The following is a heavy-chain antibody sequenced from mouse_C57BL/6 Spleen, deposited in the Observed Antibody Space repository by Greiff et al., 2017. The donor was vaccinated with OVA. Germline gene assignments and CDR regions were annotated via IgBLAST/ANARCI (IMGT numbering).Heavy chain of an antibody. J-gene: IGHJ2*01. CDR1: GYTFTDYN. CDR2: INPNNGGT. CDR3: AREGIYYGNSDY. D-gene: IGHD2-1*01. V-gene: IGHV1-22*01. Sequence: VQLQQSGPELVKPGASVKMSCKASGYTFTDYNMHWVKQSHGKSLEWIGYINPNNGGTSYNQKFKGKATLTVNKSSSTAYMELRSLTSEDSAVYYCAREGIYYGNSDYWGQGTTLTVSS.